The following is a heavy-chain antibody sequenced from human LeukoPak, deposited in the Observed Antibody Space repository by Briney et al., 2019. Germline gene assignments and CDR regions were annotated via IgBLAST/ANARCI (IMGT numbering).Heavy chain of an antibody. CDR1: GGSISSYY. CDR2: IYTSGST. J-gene: IGHJ4*02. Sequence: PSETLSLTCTVSGGSISSYYWSWIRQPAGKGLEWIGRIYTSGSTNYNPSLKSRVTMSVDTSKNQFSLKLSSVTAADTAVYYCAREGVYDSSGYYYGRPGYWGQGTLVTVSS. CDR3: AREGVYDSSGYYYGRPGY. D-gene: IGHD3-22*01. V-gene: IGHV4-4*07.